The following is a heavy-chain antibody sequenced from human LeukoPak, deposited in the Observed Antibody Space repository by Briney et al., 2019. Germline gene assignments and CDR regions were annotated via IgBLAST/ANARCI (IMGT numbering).Heavy chain of an antibody. CDR3: ASEYYYDSSGYDWYFDY. D-gene: IGHD3-22*01. J-gene: IGHJ4*02. CDR1: GFTFSSYA. Sequence: GGSLRLSCAASGFTFSSYAMSWVRQAPGKGLEWVSAISGSGGSTYYADSVKGRFTISRDNSKNTLYLQMNSLRAEDTAVYYCASEYYYDSSGYDWYFDYWGQGTLVTVSS. CDR2: ISGSGGST. V-gene: IGHV3-23*01.